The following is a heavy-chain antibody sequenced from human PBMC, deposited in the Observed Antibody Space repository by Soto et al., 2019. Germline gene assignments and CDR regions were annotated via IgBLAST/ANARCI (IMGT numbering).Heavy chain of an antibody. V-gene: IGHV4-34*01. D-gene: IGHD6-13*01. CDR3: ARGLSSSSPPGY. CDR2: INHSGST. Sequence: PSETLSLTCAVYGGSFSGYYWSWIRQPPGKGLEWIGEINHSGSTNYNPSLKSRVTISVDTSKNQFSLKLSSVTAADTAVYYCARGLSSSSPPGYWGQGTLVTV. CDR1: GGSFSGYY. J-gene: IGHJ4*02.